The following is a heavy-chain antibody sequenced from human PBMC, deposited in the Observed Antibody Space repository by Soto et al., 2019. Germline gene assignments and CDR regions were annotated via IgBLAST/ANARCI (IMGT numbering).Heavy chain of an antibody. CDR2: ITPMFGTP. CDR3: ARAAVVAATRPWLSY. D-gene: IGHD2-15*01. J-gene: IGHJ4*02. V-gene: IGHV1-69*13. Sequence: VASVKVSCKASGYTFSRYTITWVRQAPGQGLEWMGGITPMFGTPNYAQKFQGRVTITADESTSTAYMELSSLRSEDTAMYYCARAAVVAATRPWLSYWGQGTLVTVSS. CDR1: GYTFSRYT.